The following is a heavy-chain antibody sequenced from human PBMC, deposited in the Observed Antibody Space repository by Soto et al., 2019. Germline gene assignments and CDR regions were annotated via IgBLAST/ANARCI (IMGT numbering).Heavy chain of an antibody. V-gene: IGHV3-23*01. D-gene: IGHD3-3*01. J-gene: IGHJ3*02. CDR1: GFTFSSYA. Sequence: EVQLLESGGGLVQPGGSLRLSCAASGFTFSSYAMSWVRQAPGKGLEWVSAISGSGGSTYYADSVTGRFTISRDNSKNSLYLQMNSLRAEDTAVYYCANDLDTYYDFWRGAFDIWGQGTMVTASS. CDR3: ANDLDTYYDFWRGAFDI. CDR2: ISGSGGST.